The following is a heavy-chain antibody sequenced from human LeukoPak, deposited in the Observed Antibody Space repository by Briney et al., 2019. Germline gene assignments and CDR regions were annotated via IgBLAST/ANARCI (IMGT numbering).Heavy chain of an antibody. CDR3: ARDKDGYNYVPYY. J-gene: IGHJ4*02. D-gene: IGHD5-24*01. Sequence: ASVKVSCKASAYTFAAYYIHWLRQAPGQGLEWMGWINPNSGGTNYAQKFQGRVTMTGDTSISTAYMELSRLRSDDTAVYYCARDKDGYNYVPYYWGQGTLVTVSS. V-gene: IGHV1-2*02. CDR2: INPNSGGT. CDR1: AYTFAAYY.